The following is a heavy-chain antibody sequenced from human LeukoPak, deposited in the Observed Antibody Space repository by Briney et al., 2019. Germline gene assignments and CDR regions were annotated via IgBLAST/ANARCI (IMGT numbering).Heavy chain of an antibody. J-gene: IGHJ3*02. D-gene: IGHD3-10*01. CDR2: INPNGNTP. CDR1: GYTFTRFY. Sequence: ASVKVSCKASGYTFTRFYLYWLRQAPGQGLEWMGTINPNGNTPRYAQKFQGRVTMTKDTSTSTIYLELTSLRSEDTAVYYCARGGYGSGFDIWGQGTMVTVSS. V-gene: IGHV1-46*01. CDR3: ARGGYGSGFDI.